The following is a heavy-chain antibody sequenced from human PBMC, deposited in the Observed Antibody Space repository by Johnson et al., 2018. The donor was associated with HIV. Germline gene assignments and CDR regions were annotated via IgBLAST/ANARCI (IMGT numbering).Heavy chain of an antibody. V-gene: IGHV3-30*02. CDR3: AKASSNSNFDAFDI. D-gene: IGHD3-3*02. CDR2: IRYDGSNK. Sequence: QVQLVESGGGLVKPGGSLRLSCAASGFTFSSYAMSWVRQAPGKGLEWVAFIRYDGSNKYYADSVKGRFTISRDNSKNTLYLQMNSLRAEDTAVYYCAKASSNSNFDAFDIWGQGTMVTVSS. J-gene: IGHJ3*02. CDR1: GFTFSSYA.